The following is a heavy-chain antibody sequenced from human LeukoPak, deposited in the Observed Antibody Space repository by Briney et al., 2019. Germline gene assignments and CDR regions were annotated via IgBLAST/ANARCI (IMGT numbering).Heavy chain of an antibody. V-gene: IGHV1-46*01. Sequence: ASVKVSCKASGYTFTSYYMHWVRQAPGQGLEWMGIINPSGGSTSYAQKFRGRVTMTRDMSTSTVYMELSSLRSEDTAVYYCARDNGGTAMAYYYYYYMDVWGKGTTVTISS. D-gene: IGHD5-18*01. J-gene: IGHJ6*03. CDR3: ARDNGGTAMAYYYYYYMDV. CDR1: GYTFTSYY. CDR2: INPSGGST.